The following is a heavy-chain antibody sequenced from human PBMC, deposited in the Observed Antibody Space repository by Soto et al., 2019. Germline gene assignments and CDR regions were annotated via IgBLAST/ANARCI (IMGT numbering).Heavy chain of an antibody. CDR3: GAHGGGGGY. V-gene: IGHV3-53*01. D-gene: IGHD3-10*01. CDR1: GFTVSNNY. Sequence: EVQLVESGGGLIQPGGSLRLSCAVSGFTVSNNYMSWVRQAPGKGLEGVSVIYSGGYTAYGDSVKGRFTISRDNSKNTLYLKRNGVRAHDVAVYFGGAHGGGGGYGGQGTLVTVSS. J-gene: IGHJ4*02. CDR2: IYSGGYT.